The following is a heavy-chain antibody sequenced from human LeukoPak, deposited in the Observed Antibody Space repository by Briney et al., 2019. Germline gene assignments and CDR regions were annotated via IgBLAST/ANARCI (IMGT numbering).Heavy chain of an antibody. CDR1: GFTFSNAW. J-gene: IGHJ4*02. Sequence: GGSLRLSRAASGFTFSNAWMSWVRQAPGKGLEWGGRIKSKTDGGTTDYAAPVKGRFTISRDDSKNTLYLQMNSLKTEDTAVYYCTTCITMVRGVRDYWGQGTLVTVSS. CDR3: TTCITMVRGVRDY. D-gene: IGHD3-10*01. V-gene: IGHV3-15*01. CDR2: IKSKTDGGTT.